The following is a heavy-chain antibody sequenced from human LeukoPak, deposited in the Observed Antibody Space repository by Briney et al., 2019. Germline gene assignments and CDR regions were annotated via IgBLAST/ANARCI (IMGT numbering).Heavy chain of an antibody. Sequence: SQTLSLTCTVSGGSISSGSYYWSWIRQPAGKGLEWIGRIYTSGSTNYNPSLKSRVTISVDTSKNQFSLKLSSVTAADTAVYYCARGPRISSWSTHGSYYGYWGQGTLVTVSS. CDR2: IYTSGST. J-gene: IGHJ4*02. CDR3: ARGPRISSWSTHGSYYGY. D-gene: IGHD1-26*01. CDR1: GGSISSGSYY. V-gene: IGHV4-61*02.